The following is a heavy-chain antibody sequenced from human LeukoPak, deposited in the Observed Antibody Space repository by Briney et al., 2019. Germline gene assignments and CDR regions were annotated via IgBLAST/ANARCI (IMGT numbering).Heavy chain of an antibody. Sequence: ASVKVSCKASGYTFTSYYMHWVRHAPGQRLEWMLWINPNSCCTNYAQKFQCSVTMTRVTSISSAYMELSRLRSDDTAVYYCARDVSSWEHDYWGQGTLVTVSS. CDR3: ARDVSSWEHDY. CDR1: GYTFTSYY. D-gene: IGHD6-13*01. CDR2: INPNSCCT. V-gene: IGHV1-2*02. J-gene: IGHJ4*02.